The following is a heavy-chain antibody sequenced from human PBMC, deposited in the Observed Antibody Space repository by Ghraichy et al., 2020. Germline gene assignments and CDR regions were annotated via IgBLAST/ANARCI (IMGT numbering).Heavy chain of an antibody. Sequence: GGSLRLSCAASGFSLSDFGMNWVRQTPGKGLEWLSYISGSSSTIYYADSVKGRFTISRDNAKNSLYLQMNSLRDEDTAVYYCARESNWGSAYWGQGNLVTVSS. D-gene: IGHD7-27*01. CDR3: ARESNWGSAY. J-gene: IGHJ4*02. V-gene: IGHV3-48*02. CDR1: GFSLSDFG. CDR2: ISGSSSTI.